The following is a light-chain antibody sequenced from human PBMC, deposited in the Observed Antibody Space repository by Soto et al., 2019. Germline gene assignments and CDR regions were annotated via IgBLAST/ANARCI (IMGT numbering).Light chain of an antibody. CDR1: QSVSSN. V-gene: IGKV3-11*01. CDR3: QQRSKWPPEVT. CDR2: GAS. J-gene: IGKJ5*01. Sequence: EIMLTQSPGTLSLSIGGRATLSCRASQSVSSNFLAWYQQKPGQAPRLLIYGASNRATGIPARFSGSGSGTDFTLTISSLEPEDFAVYYCQQRSKWPPEVTFGQGTRLEIK.